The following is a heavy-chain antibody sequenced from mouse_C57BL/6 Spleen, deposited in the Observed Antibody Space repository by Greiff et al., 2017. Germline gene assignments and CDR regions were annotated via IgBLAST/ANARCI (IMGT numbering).Heavy chain of an antibody. CDR3: ASGNYVLYYFDY. D-gene: IGHD2-1*01. CDR1: GYTFTSYW. V-gene: IGHV1-69*01. Sequence: VKLQQPGAELVMPGASVKLSCKASGYTFTSYWMHWVKQRPGQGLEWIGEIDPSDSYPNYNQKFKGKSTLTVDKSASTAYMQLTSLTSEDSAVYYCASGNYVLYYFDYWGQGTTLTVSS. J-gene: IGHJ2*01. CDR2: IDPSDSYP.